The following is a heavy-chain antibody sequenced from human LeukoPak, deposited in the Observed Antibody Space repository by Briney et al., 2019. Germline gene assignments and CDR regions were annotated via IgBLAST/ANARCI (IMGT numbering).Heavy chain of an antibody. CDR2: MNPNSGNT. CDR3: ARGRFSNWFDP. J-gene: IGHJ5*02. CDR1: GYTFTSYD. Sequence: ASVKASCKASGYTFTSYDINWVRQATGQGLEWMGWMNPNSGNTGYAQKFQGRVTMIRNTSISTAYMELSSLRSEDTAVYYCARGRFSNWFDPWGQGTLVTVSS. V-gene: IGHV1-8*01.